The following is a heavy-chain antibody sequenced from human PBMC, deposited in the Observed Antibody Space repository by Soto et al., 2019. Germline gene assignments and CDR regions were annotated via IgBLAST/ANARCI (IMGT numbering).Heavy chain of an antibody. CDR2: IIPILGIA. V-gene: IGHV1-69*04. Sequence: SVKVSCKASGGTFSSYTISWVRQAPGQGLEWMGRIIPILGIANYAQKFQGRVTITADKSTSTAYMELSSLRSEDTAVYYCARDTIWFGESAFDIWGQGTMVTVSS. D-gene: IGHD3-10*01. CDR1: GGTFSSYT. J-gene: IGHJ3*02. CDR3: ARDTIWFGESAFDI.